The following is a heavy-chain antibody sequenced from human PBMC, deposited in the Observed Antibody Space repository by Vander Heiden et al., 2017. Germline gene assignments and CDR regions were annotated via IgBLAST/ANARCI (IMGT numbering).Heavy chain of an antibody. D-gene: IGHD3-10*01. V-gene: IGHV1-2*02. J-gene: IGHJ4*02. CDR3: ASGVGSQYYYGSAFDY. CDR2: INPNSGGT. Sequence: QVQLVQSGGDVKKPGASVTVSSKASGYTLTGYYMHWVRQAPGQGLEWMGWINPNSGGTNYAQKFQGRVTMTRDTSISTAYMELSRLRSDDTAVYYCASGVGSQYYYGSAFDYWGQGTLVTVSS. CDR1: GYTLTGYY.